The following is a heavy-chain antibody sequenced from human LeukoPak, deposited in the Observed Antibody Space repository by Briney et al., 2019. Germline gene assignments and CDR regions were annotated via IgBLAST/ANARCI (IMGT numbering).Heavy chain of an antibody. CDR3: AMPAGGDYGDPLDY. Sequence: SETLSLTCAVYGGSFSGYYWSWIRQPPGKGLEWIGEINHSGSTNYNPSLKSRVTISVDTSKNQFSLKLSSVAAADTAVYYCAMPAGGDYGDPLDYWGQGTLVTVSS. CDR2: INHSGST. J-gene: IGHJ4*02. D-gene: IGHD4-17*01. CDR1: GGSFSGYY. V-gene: IGHV4-34*01.